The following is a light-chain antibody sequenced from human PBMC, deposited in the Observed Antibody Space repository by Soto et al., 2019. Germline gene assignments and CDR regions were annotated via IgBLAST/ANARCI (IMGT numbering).Light chain of an antibody. CDR2: FGS. CDR1: QSLLYNNTYNY. J-gene: IGKJ5*01. V-gene: IGKV2-28*01. CDR3: MQALQSLT. Sequence: EIVMTQSPLTLPVTPGEPASISCRSSQSLLYNNTYNYLDWYVQKPGHSQQLXIYFGSNRAPGVPDRFSGSGSGTDFTLKINRVEAEDFGTYYCMQALQSLTFGQGTRLEIK.